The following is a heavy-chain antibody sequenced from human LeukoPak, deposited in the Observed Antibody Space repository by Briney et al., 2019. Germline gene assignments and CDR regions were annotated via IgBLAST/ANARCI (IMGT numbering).Heavy chain of an antibody. V-gene: IGHV3-48*03. Sequence: GGSLRLSCAASGFTFSSYEMNWVRQAPGKGLEWVSYISSSGSTIYYADSVRGRFTISRDNAKNSLYLQMNSLRAEDTAVYYCARDHRSKSNWFDPWGQGTLVTVSS. CDR2: ISSSGSTI. CDR3: ARDHRSKSNWFDP. CDR1: GFTFSSYE. J-gene: IGHJ5*02.